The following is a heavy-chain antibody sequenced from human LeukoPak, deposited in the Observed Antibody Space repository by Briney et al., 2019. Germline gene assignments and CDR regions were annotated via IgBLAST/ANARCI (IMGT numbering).Heavy chain of an antibody. CDR2: ISPSGAST. CDR1: GYTFTNYY. J-gene: IGHJ3*02. V-gene: IGHV1-46*01. Sequence: ASVKVSCKASGYTFTNYYMHWVRQAPGQGLEWMGMISPSGASTSYAQKFQGRVTMTRDMSTSTVYMELSSLRSEDTAVYYCATLGDILTGYPDAFDIWGQGTMVTVSS. D-gene: IGHD3-9*01. CDR3: ATLGDILTGYPDAFDI.